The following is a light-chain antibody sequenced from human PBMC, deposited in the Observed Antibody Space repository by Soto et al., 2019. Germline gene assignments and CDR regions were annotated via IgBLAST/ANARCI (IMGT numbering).Light chain of an antibody. CDR2: EAT. Sequence: SALTQPASVSGSPGQSITISCTGTNNDVGEYDFVSWYQQHPGKAPKLIIFEATHRPSGVSSRFSGSTSDNTASLTISGLQPEDEAEYYCCSSRDSNPPYVFGTGTKLTVL. CDR3: CSSRDSNPPYV. J-gene: IGLJ1*01. CDR1: NNDVGEYDF. V-gene: IGLV2-14*01.